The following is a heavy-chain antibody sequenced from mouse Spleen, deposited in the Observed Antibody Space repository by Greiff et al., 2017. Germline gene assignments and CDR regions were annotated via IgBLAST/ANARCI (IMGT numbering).Heavy chain of an antibody. CDR1: GFTFSDYG. J-gene: IGHJ4*01. CDR2: ISNLAYSI. CDR3: ARPHLPNYYAMDY. Sequence: EVQLVESGGGLVKPGGSLKLSCAASGFTFSDYGMAWVRQAPGKGPEWVAFISNLAYSIYYADTVTGRFTISRENAKNTLYLEMSSLRSEDTAMYYCARPHLPNYYAMDYWGQGTSVTVSS. V-gene: IGHV5-15*01. D-gene: IGHD2-1*01.